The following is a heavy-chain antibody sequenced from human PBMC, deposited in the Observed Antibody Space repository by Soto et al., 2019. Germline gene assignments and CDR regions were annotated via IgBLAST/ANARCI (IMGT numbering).Heavy chain of an antibody. CDR3: TREEYCTGGTCYRYFGL. V-gene: IGHV1-3*01. CDR1: GYTFTAYH. CDR2: INPDNGNT. Sequence: QAQLVQSGAEVKKPGASVRVSCTTSGYTFTAYHIHWLRQAPGQRLEWLGWINPDNGNTKYSQNFWGRVTITRDTSASTAHMELSSQRPEDTAIYYCTREEYCTGGTCYRYFGLWGRGTLVTVSS. J-gene: IGHJ2*01. D-gene: IGHD2-15*01.